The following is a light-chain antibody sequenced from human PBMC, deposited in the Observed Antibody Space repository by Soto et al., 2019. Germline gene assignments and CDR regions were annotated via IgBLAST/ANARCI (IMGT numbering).Light chain of an antibody. Sequence: EIVLTQSPGTLSLSPWERATLSCRASQSVSSYLAWYQQKRGQAPRLLIYDASNRATGIPARFSGSGSGTDFTLTISSLEPEDFAVYYCQQHNNWITFGQGTRLEIK. CDR2: DAS. V-gene: IGKV3-11*01. CDR3: QQHNNWIT. J-gene: IGKJ5*01. CDR1: QSVSSY.